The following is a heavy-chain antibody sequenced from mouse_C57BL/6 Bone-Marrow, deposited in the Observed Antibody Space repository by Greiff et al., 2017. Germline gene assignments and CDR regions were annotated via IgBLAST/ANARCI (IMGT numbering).Heavy chain of an antibody. V-gene: IGHV1-81*01. Sequence: QIQLQQSGAELARPGASVKLSCKASGYTFTSYGISWVKQRTGQGLEWIGEIYPRSGNTYYNEKFKGKATLTADKSSSTAYMELRSLTSEDSAVYFCARDSSGYLYAMDYWGQGTSVTVSS. J-gene: IGHJ4*01. D-gene: IGHD3-2*02. CDR2: IYPRSGNT. CDR3: ARDSSGYLYAMDY. CDR1: GYTFTSYG.